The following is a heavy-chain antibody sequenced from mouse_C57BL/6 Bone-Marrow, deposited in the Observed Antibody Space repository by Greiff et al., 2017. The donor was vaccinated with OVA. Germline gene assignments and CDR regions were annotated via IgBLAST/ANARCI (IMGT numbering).Heavy chain of an antibody. CDR1: GYTFTSYG. J-gene: IGHJ3*01. CDR3: ARSLPHYYGSSPFAY. Sequence: QVQLQQSGAELARPGASVKLSCKASGYTFTSYGISWVKQRTGQGLEWIGEIYPRSGNTYYNEKFKGKATLTADKSSSTAYMELRILTSEDSAVYFCARSLPHYYGSSPFAYWGQGTLVTVSA. V-gene: IGHV1-81*01. D-gene: IGHD1-1*01. CDR2: IYPRSGNT.